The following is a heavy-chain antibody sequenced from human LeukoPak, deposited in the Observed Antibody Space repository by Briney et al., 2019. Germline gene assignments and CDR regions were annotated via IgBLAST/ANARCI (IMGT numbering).Heavy chain of an antibody. CDR1: GLTVGNNY. CDR2: IYSGGGT. Sequence: HTGGSLRLSCAASGLTVGNNYMRLIRQAPGKGLEWVSLIYSGGGTYYADSVKGRFTMSRDSSKNTVYLQMNSLRVEDTAVYYCARDRHCSGTTCYGVWGQGTLVTVSS. D-gene: IGHD2-2*01. CDR3: ARDRHCSGTTCYGV. J-gene: IGHJ4*02. V-gene: IGHV3-53*01.